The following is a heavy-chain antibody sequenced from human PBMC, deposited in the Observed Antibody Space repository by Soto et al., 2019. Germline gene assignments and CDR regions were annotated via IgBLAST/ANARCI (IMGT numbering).Heavy chain of an antibody. Sequence: GASVKVSCKASGGTFSSYTISWVRQAPGQGLEWMGRIIPILGSTSYAQKFQGRVTMTRDTSTSTVYMELSSLRSEDTAVYYCARVYCSGGSCYGIDYWGQGTLVTVSS. D-gene: IGHD2-15*01. J-gene: IGHJ4*02. V-gene: IGHV1-69*02. CDR1: GGTFSSYT. CDR3: ARVYCSGGSCYGIDY. CDR2: IIPILGST.